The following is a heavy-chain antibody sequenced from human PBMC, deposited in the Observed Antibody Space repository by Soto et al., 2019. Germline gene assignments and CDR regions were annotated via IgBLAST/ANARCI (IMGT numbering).Heavy chain of an antibody. D-gene: IGHD3-3*01. J-gene: IGHJ4*02. CDR3: ARLSHTIFGVVMENFDY. CDR1: GGSISSGGYY. V-gene: IGHV4-31*03. Sequence: SETLSLTCTVSGGSISSGGYYWSWIRQHPGKGLEWIGYIYYSGSTYYNPSLKSRVTISVDTSKNQFSLKLSSVTAADTAVYYCARLSHTIFGVVMENFDYWGQGTLVTVSS. CDR2: IYYSGST.